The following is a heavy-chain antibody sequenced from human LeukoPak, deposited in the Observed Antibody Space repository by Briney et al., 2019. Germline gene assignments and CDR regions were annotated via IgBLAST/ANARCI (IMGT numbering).Heavy chain of an antibody. V-gene: IGHV4-59*12. CDR2: VGYTGGT. CDR3: ATNTVTTRSDPNRYGMDV. D-gene: IGHD4-11*01. J-gene: IGHJ6*02. Sequence: PSETLSLTCTVSVDSMSNYYWNWIRQPPGKGLEWIGFVGYTGGTSLNPSLKSRVTISVDTSKNQFSLKLSSVTAADTAVYYCATNTVTTRSDPNRYGMDVWGQGTTVTVSS. CDR1: VDSMSNYY.